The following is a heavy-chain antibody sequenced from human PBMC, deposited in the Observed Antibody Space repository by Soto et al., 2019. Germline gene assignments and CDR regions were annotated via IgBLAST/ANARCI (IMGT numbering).Heavy chain of an antibody. J-gene: IGHJ5*02. Sequence: SETLSLTCAVYGGSFSGYYWSWIRQPPGKGLEWIGEINHSGSTNYNPSLKSRVTISVDTSKNQFSLKLSSVIAADTAVYYCARGLVTYGSGSYYNVRWFDPWGQGTLVTVSS. V-gene: IGHV4-34*01. CDR3: ARGLVTYGSGSYYNVRWFDP. CDR1: GGSFSGYY. CDR2: INHSGST. D-gene: IGHD3-10*01.